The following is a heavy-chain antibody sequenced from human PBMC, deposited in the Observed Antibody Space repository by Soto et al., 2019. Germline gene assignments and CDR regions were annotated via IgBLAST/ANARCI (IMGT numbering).Heavy chain of an antibody. D-gene: IGHD6-6*01. Sequence: SGPTLVNPTQTLTLTCTFSGFSLSTSGMCVGWIRQPPGKALEWLALIDWDGDKYYNTSLKTRLTISKDTAKSQVVLTMANMDPVDTATYYCARRAAYSSSYFCYYWGQGTLVTVSS. CDR3: ARRAAYSSSYFCYY. J-gene: IGHJ4*02. CDR2: IDWDGDK. CDR1: GFSLSTSGMC. V-gene: IGHV2-70*12.